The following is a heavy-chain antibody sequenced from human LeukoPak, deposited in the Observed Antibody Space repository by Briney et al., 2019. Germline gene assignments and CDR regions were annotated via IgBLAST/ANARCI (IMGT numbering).Heavy chain of an antibody. CDR2: LYPYDGET. CDR1: GGTFTSYA. J-gene: IGHJ4*02. V-gene: IGHV1-24*01. D-gene: IGHD1-14*01. CDR3: ATSTGYDY. Sequence: GASVKVSCKASGGTFTSYAISWVRQAPGKGLEWMGGLYPYDGETIYAPKCQGRVTMTEDTSTDTAYMELISRRSEDSAAYYGATSTGYDYWGQGTLVTVSS.